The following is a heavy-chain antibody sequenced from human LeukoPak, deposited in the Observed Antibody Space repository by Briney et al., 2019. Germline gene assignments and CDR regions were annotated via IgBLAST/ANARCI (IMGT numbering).Heavy chain of an antibody. CDR1: GFTFSSYW. J-gene: IGHJ5*02. V-gene: IGHV3-74*01. CDR3: ARGYYGSGNWFDP. D-gene: IGHD3-10*01. CDR2: INSDGSST. Sequence: GGSLRLSCAASGFTFSSYWMHWVRQAPGKGLVWVSSINSDGSSTSYADSVKGRFTISRDNAKNTLYLQMNSLRAEDTAVYYCARGYYGSGNWFDPWGQGTLVTVSS.